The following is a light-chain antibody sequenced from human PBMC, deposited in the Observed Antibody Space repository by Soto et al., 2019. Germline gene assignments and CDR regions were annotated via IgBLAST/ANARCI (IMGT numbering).Light chain of an antibody. CDR1: QSISSC. CDR2: EGS. Sequence: DIQMTQSPSTLSASLGDRVTITCRASQSISSCLAWYQQKPGEAPKLLIYEGSTLERGVPSTFSGSGSGTDFTLTISSLEPDDFANFYCQQYNTYSRTFGQGTKVEVK. CDR3: QQYNTYSRT. J-gene: IGKJ1*01. V-gene: IGKV1-5*03.